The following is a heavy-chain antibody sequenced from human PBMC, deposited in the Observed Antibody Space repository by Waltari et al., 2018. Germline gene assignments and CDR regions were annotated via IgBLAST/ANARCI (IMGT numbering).Heavy chain of an antibody. CDR2: FDPEDGKT. Sequence: QVQLVQSGAAVKKPGASVKVSCKVSGYTLTELSMHWVRQAPGKGLEWMGGFDPEDGKTIYAQKFQGRVTMTEDTSTGTAYMELSSLRSEDTAVYYCATTPGFVEWSNWFDPWGQGTLVTVSS. D-gene: IGHD3-3*01. CDR1: GYTLTELS. CDR3: ATTPGFVEWSNWFDP. J-gene: IGHJ5*02. V-gene: IGHV1-24*01.